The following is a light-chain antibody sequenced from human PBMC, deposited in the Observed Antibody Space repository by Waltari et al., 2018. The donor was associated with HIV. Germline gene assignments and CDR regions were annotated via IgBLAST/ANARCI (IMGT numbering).Light chain of an antibody. CDR3: GTWDSSLSTSF. CDR2: DNN. Sequence: QSVLTQPPSVSATPGQQVTISCSGSSSNIGHNSVSWYQQVPGTAPKLLIYDNNKRPSGIPDRFSGSKSGTSATLGVTGLQTGDEADYYCGTWDSSLSTSFFGGGTKLTVL. CDR1: SSNIGHNS. J-gene: IGLJ2*01. V-gene: IGLV1-51*01.